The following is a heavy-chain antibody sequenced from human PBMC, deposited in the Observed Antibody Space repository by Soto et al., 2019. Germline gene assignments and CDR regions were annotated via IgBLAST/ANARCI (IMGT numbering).Heavy chain of an antibody. Sequence: GGSLRLSCAASGFTFSSYAMSWVRQAPGKGLEWGSAISGSGGSTYYADSVKGRFTISRDNSKHTMYLEMNSLRAEDTAVYYCAIAVTTVISKHWGQGHLVTFSS. D-gene: IGHD4-4*01. CDR3: AIAVTTVISKH. CDR2: ISGSGGST. J-gene: IGHJ1*01. V-gene: IGHV3-23*01. CDR1: GFTFSSYA.